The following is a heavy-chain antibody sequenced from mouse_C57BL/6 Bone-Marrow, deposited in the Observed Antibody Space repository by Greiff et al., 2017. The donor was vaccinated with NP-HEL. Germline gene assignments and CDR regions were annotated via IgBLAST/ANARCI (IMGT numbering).Heavy chain of an antibody. Sequence: EVKVVESGGGLVKPGGSPKLSCAASGFTFSSYAMSWVRQTPEKRLEWVATISDGGSYTYYPDNVKGRFTISRDNAKNNLYLQMSHLKSEDTAMYYCARPLGLAWFAYWGQGTLVTVSA. D-gene: IGHD4-1*01. J-gene: IGHJ3*01. CDR2: ISDGGSYT. CDR1: GFTFSSYA. CDR3: ARPLGLAWFAY. V-gene: IGHV5-4*03.